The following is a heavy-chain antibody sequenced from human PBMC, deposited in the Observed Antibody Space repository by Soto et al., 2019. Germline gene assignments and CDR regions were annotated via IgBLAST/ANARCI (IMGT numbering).Heavy chain of an antibody. J-gene: IGHJ6*02. CDR1: GFTFSSYS. CDR3: AREGGAADYGMDA. D-gene: IGHD6-13*01. CDR2: ISSSSSYI. V-gene: IGHV3-21*01. Sequence: EVQLVESGGGLVKPGGSLRLSCAASGFTFSSYSMNWVRQAPGKGLEWVSSISSSSSYIYYADSVKGRFTISRDNAKNSLYRQMNSMGAEATAVYYCAREGGAADYGMDAWGQGTTVTVSS.